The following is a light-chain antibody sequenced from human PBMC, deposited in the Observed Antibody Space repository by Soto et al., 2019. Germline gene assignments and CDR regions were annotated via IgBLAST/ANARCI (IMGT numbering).Light chain of an antibody. V-gene: IGKV1-12*01. Sequence: DIPMTQSPSSVSASIGDRVTITCRASQDIHTWLAWYQQKPGKAPKLLIYSASTLQSGVPSRFSGSGSGTDFSLTISSLQPEDFASYYCQQANSFPPLTFGGGTKVEIK. CDR1: QDIHTW. CDR2: SAS. J-gene: IGKJ4*01. CDR3: QQANSFPPLT.